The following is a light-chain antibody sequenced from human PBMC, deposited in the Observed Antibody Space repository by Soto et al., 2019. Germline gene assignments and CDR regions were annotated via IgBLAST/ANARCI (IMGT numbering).Light chain of an antibody. V-gene: IGLV2-14*01. J-gene: IGLJ1*01. CDR3: SSYTSSSTPDV. CDR2: EVS. Sequence: QSVLTQPASVSGSPGQSITISCTGTSSDVGGYNYVSWYQQHPGKAPKLMIYEVSNRPSGVSNRFCGSKSGNTASLTISGLQAEDEADYYCSSYTSSSTPDVFGTGTKLTVL. CDR1: SSDVGGYNY.